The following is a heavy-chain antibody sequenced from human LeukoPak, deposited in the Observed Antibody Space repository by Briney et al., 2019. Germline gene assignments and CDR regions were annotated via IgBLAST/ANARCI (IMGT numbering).Heavy chain of an antibody. Sequence: GGSLRLSCSASGFTFSSYWMSWVRPAPGKGLEWVANIKQGGSEKYYVDSVKGRFTISRDNAKNSLYLQMNSLRAEDTALYYCARPYYYDSSGYPYWGQGTLVTVSS. J-gene: IGHJ4*02. D-gene: IGHD3-22*01. CDR3: ARPYYYDSSGYPY. CDR1: GFTFSSYW. CDR2: IKQGGSEK. V-gene: IGHV3-7*03.